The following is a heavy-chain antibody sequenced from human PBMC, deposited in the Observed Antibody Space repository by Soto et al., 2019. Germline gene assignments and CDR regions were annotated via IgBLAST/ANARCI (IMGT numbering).Heavy chain of an antibody. CDR2: ISYTGRT. D-gene: IGHD4-17*01. J-gene: IGHJ4*02. CDR1: GGSMRSYY. Sequence: PSETLSLTCTVSGGSMRSYYWTWIRQPPGKGLEWIGYISYTGRTDYNPSLKSRVNISLDTSKNQFSLRLDSVTAADTAVYYCARDRDYGDYDYWGQGTLVTVSS. V-gene: IGHV4-59*01. CDR3: ARDRDYGDYDY.